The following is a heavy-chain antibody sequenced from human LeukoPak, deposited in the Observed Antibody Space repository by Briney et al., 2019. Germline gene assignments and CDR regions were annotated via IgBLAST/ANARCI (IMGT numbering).Heavy chain of an antibody. D-gene: IGHD5-18*01. CDR3: ARALDTAMVTSPGGFGGY. Sequence: PGGSLRLSCAASGFTLRSYWMHWVRQAPGKGLVWVSRINSDGSSTSYADSVKGRFTISRDNAKNTLYLQMNSLRAEDTAVYYCARALDTAMVTSPGGFGGYWGQGTLVTVSS. V-gene: IGHV3-74*01. J-gene: IGHJ4*02. CDR1: GFTLRSYW. CDR2: INSDGSST.